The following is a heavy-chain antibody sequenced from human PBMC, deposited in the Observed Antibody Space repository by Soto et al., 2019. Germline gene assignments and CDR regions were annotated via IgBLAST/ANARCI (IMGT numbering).Heavy chain of an antibody. Sequence: QVQLVQSGAEVKKPGASVKVSCKASGYTFTSYGISWVRQAPGQGLEWMGWISAYNGNTNYAQKLQGRVTMTTDTSTSTAYMELRSPRSDDTAVYYCAWSMVRGPKTVYYMDVWGKGTTVTVSS. CDR1: GYTFTSYG. CDR2: ISAYNGNT. V-gene: IGHV1-18*01. J-gene: IGHJ6*03. D-gene: IGHD3-10*01. CDR3: AWSMVRGPKTVYYMDV.